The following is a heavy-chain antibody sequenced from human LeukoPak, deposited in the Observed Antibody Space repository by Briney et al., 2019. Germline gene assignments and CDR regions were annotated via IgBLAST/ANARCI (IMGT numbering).Heavy chain of an antibody. CDR1: GFTFSSIA. CDR3: AKDLGRYRNNFFDY. V-gene: IGHV3-23*01. Sequence: GGSLRLSCAASGFTFSSIAMSWVRQAPDKGLERVSTISGSGGGTYYADSVKGRFTISRDDSKNTLYLQMNSLRADDTAVYYCAKDLGRYRNNFFDYWGQGNLVTVSS. D-gene: IGHD1-26*01. J-gene: IGHJ4*02. CDR2: ISGSGGGT.